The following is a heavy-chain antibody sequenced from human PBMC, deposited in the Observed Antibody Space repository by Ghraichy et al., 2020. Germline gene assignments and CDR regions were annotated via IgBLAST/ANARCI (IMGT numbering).Heavy chain of an antibody. D-gene: IGHD6-13*01. Sequence: ASVKVSCKGSGYSFRDFDITWVRQAPGHGLEWMGRINTHNGDTKYAQKLQGRVTMTTDTYTSTAYMELRGLRSDDTAVYYCARVMGMMGGIAYGLDVWGQGTTVTVTS. CDR1: GYSFRDFD. J-gene: IGHJ6*02. CDR3: ARVMGMMGGIAYGLDV. CDR2: INTHNGDT. V-gene: IGHV1-18*01.